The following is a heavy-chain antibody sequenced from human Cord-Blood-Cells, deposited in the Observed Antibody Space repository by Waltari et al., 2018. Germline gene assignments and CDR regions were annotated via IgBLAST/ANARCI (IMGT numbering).Heavy chain of an antibody. V-gene: IGHV1-69*10. CDR1: GGTFSSYA. CDR2: IIPILGIA. D-gene: IGHD6-13*01. J-gene: IGHJ6*03. Sequence: QVQLVQSGAEVKKPGSSVKVSCKASGGTFSSYAISWVRQAPGQGREWMGGIIPILGIANYAQKFQGRVTITADKSTSTAYMELSSLRSEDTAVYYCARSRGQQLVLGYYYYYYMDVWGKGTTVTVSS. CDR3: ARSRGQQLVLGYYYYYYMDV.